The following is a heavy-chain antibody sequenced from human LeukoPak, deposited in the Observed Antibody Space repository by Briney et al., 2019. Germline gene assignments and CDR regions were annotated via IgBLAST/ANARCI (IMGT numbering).Heavy chain of an antibody. J-gene: IGHJ1*01. CDR1: GFTFSSYA. D-gene: IGHD6-19*01. CDR2: ISYDGSNK. V-gene: IGHV3-30*04. CDR3: ARPEYSSGPADFQH. Sequence: GGSLRLSCAASGFTFSSYAMHWVRQAPGKGLEWVAVISYDGSNKYYADSVKGRFTISRDNSKNTLYLQMNSLRAEDTAVYYCARPEYSSGPADFQHWGQGTLVTVSS.